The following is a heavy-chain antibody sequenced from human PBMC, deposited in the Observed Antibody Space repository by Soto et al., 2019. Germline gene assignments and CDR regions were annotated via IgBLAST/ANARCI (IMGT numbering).Heavy chain of an antibody. V-gene: IGHV1-18*04. CDR3: ATSDGTGFDP. Sequence: QLQLVQSAAEVKKPGASVRVSCKAYGYPFIKYGISWIRQAPEQGLEWMGWIKVDSGYTNYAQKFQGRVTMTADTSSDTAFMELRSLRLDDTAVYFCATSDGTGFDPWGQGTLVSVSS. CDR1: GYPFIKYG. D-gene: IGHD1-1*01. J-gene: IGHJ5*02. CDR2: IKVDSGYT.